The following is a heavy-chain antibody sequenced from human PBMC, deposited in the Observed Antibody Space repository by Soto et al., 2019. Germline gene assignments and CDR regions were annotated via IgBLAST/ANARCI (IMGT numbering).Heavy chain of an antibody. Sequence: QVQLVQSGAEVKKPGASVKVSCKASGYTFTSYGISWVRQAPGQGLEWMGWISAYNGNTNYAQKLQGRVTMTTDTSTSTADMELRSLRSDDTAVYYCARDRRISSSLGGWFDPWGQGTLVTVSS. V-gene: IGHV1-18*04. CDR1: GYTFTSYG. D-gene: IGHD6-6*01. CDR3: ARDRRISSSLGGWFDP. J-gene: IGHJ5*02. CDR2: ISAYNGNT.